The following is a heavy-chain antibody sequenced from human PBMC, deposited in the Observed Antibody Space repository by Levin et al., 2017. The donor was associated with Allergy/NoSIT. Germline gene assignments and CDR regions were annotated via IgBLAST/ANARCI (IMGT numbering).Heavy chain of an antibody. V-gene: IGHV3-7*01. CDR3: TTDLRLAGD. CDR2: IKDDGSVQ. D-gene: IGHD3-16*01. Sequence: GGSLRLSCTASGFTFNSGFTFSYYWIFWVRQAPGKGLEWVAGIKDDGSVQHYVDSVKGRFTISRDNAKRSVYLQMNSLRVEDTAAYYCTTDLRLAGDWGQGTLVTVSS. CDR1: GFTFNSGFTFSYYW. J-gene: IGHJ4*02.